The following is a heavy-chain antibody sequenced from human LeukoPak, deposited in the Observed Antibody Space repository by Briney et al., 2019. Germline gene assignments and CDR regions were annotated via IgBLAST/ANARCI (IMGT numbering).Heavy chain of an antibody. CDR2: ISSSGSTI. J-gene: IGHJ4*02. CDR3: ARVNLDYGSGSYYSS. V-gene: IGHV3-11*01. Sequence: GGSLRLSCAASGFTFSDYYMSWIRQAPGKGLEWVSYISSSGSTIYYADSVKGRFTMASDNAQNSLYLQMNSLRAEDTALYYCARVNLDYGSGSYYSSWGQGTLVTVSS. CDR1: GFTFSDYY. D-gene: IGHD3-10*01.